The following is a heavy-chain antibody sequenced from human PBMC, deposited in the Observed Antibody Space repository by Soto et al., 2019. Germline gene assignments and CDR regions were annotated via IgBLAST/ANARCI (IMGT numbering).Heavy chain of an antibody. V-gene: IGHV1-69*13. J-gene: IGHJ4*02. CDR3: ARDRGPYDSSGYPYYFDY. D-gene: IGHD3-22*01. Sequence: SVKVCCKACGVGFGSCAISWVRQAPGQGLEWMGGIIPIFGTANYAQKFQGRVTITADESTSTAYMELSSLRSEDTAVYYCARDRGPYDSSGYPYYFDYWGQGTLVT. CDR1: GVGFGSCA. CDR2: IIPIFGTA.